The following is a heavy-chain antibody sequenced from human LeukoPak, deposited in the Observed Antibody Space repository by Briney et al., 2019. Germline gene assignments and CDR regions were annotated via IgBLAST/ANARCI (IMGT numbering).Heavy chain of an antibody. CDR2: IYYSGST. CDR1: GGSISSSSYY. Sequence: PSETLSLTCTVSGGSISSSSYYWGWIRQPPGKGLEWIGSIYYSGSTYYNPSLKSRVTISVDTSKNQFSPKLSSVTAADTAVYYCARQPYCSGDDCYLWFDPWGQGTLVPVSS. CDR3: ARQPYCSGDDCYLWFDP. J-gene: IGHJ5*02. V-gene: IGHV4-39*01. D-gene: IGHD2-15*01.